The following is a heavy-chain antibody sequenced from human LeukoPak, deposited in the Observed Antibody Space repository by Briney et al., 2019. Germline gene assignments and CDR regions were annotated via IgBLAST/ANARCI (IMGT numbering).Heavy chain of an antibody. Sequence: GASVKVSCKASGYTFTSYDINWVRQATGQGLEWMGWMNPHSGNTGYAQKFQGRVTMTRNTSINTTYMELSSLRSEGTAVYYCARGLNSGYDFSFEFDYWGQGTLVTVSS. D-gene: IGHD5-12*01. J-gene: IGHJ4*02. CDR2: MNPHSGNT. V-gene: IGHV1-8*01. CDR3: ARGLNSGYDFSFEFDY. CDR1: GYTFTSYD.